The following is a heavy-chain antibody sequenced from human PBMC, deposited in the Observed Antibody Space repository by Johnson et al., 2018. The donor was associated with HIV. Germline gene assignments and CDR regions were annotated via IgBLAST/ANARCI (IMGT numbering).Heavy chain of an antibody. J-gene: IGHJ3*02. D-gene: IGHD3-22*01. V-gene: IGHV3-30*02. CDR1: GFTFSSYG. CDR2: IRYDGSNK. CDR3: AREGNYYDSSSHAFDI. Sequence: QVQLVESGGGVVQPGGSLRLSCAASGFTFSSYGMHWVRQAPGKGLEWVAFIRYDGSNKYYADSVKGRFTISRDNSKNTLYLQMNSLRAEDTAVYYCAREGNYYDSSSHAFDIWGQGTMVTVSS.